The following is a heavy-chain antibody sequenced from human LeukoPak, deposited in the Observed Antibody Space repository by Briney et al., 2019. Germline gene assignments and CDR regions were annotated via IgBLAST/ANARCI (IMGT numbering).Heavy chain of an antibody. V-gene: IGHV3-23*01. D-gene: IGHD3-3*01. J-gene: IGHJ4*02. CDR3: AEEVGGYDFWSGYYSRYFDY. Sequence: GGSLRLSCAASGFTFSSYAMSWVRQAPGKGLEWVSAISGSGGSTYYADSVKGRFTISRDNSKNTLYLQMNSLRAEDTAVYYCAEEVGGYDFWSGYYSRYFDYWGQGTLVTVSS. CDR1: GFTFSSYA. CDR2: ISGSGGST.